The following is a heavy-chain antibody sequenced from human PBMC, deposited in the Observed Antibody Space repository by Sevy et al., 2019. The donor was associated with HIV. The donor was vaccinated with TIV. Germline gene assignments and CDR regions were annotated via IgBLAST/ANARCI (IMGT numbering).Heavy chain of an antibody. J-gene: IGHJ6*02. CDR2: IYYSGST. CDR1: GGSISSGGYY. V-gene: IGHV4-31*03. D-gene: IGHD6-6*01. Sequence: SETLSLTCTVSGGSISSGGYYWSWIRQHPGKGLEWIGYIYYSGSTYYYPSLKSRVTISVDTSKNQFSLKLSSVTAADTAVYYCARQWGSSSPSDYYYYYGMDVWGQGTTVTVSS. CDR3: ARQWGSSSPSDYYYYYGMDV.